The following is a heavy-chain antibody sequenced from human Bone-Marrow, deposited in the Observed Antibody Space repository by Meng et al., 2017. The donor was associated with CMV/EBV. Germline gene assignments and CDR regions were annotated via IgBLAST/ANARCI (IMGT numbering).Heavy chain of an antibody. CDR1: GFTFDDYA. CDR2: ISSSGSTI. CDR3: ARVPTKGGATVYYGMDV. V-gene: IGHV3-11*04. Sequence: GESLKISCAASGFTFDDYAMHWVRQAPGKGLEWVSYISSSGSTIYYADSVKGRFTISRDNAKNSLYLQMNSLRAEDTAVYYCARVPTKGGATVYYGMDVWGQGTTVTVSS. D-gene: IGHD1-26*01. J-gene: IGHJ6*02.